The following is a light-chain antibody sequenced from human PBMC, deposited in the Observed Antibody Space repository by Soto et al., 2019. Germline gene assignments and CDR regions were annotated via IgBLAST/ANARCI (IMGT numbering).Light chain of an antibody. CDR1: SFNIGNNY. Sequence: QSVLTQPPSVSAAPGQKVTISCSGSSFNIGNNYVSWYQQLPGTAPKLLIFRDNERPSGIPDRFSGSKSGTSATLGITGLQTGDEADYDCGTWENRLSARVFGRGTKLTVL. V-gene: IGLV1-51*02. CDR2: RDN. J-gene: IGLJ3*02. CDR3: GTWENRLSARV.